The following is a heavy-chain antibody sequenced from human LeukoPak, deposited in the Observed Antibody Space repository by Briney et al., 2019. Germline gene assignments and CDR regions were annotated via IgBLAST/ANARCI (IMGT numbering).Heavy chain of an antibody. CDR3: ARTLIVVVPAALYYYYGMDV. CDR2: INHSGST. V-gene: IGHV4-34*01. D-gene: IGHD2-2*01. CDR1: GGSFSGYY. J-gene: IGHJ6*02. Sequence: PSETLSLTCAVYGGSFSGYYWSWIRQPPGKGLEWIGEINHSGSTNYNPSLKSRVTISVDTSKNQFPLKLSSVTAADTAVYYCARTLIVVVPAALYYYYGMDVWGQGTTVTVSS.